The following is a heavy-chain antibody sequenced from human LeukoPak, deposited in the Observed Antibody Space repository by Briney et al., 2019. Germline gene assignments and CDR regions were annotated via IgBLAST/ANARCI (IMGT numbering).Heavy chain of an antibody. J-gene: IGHJ4*02. CDR1: GFTFGSYS. D-gene: IGHD6-6*01. V-gene: IGHV3-21*01. Sequence: GGSLRLSCAASGFTFGSYSMNWVRQAPGKGLEWVSSISSSSYIYNEDSVKGRFTISRDNTKNSLYLQMNSLRAEDTAVYYCAREYSSSPTGFDYWGQGTLVTVSS. CDR2: ISSSSYI. CDR3: AREYSSSPTGFDY.